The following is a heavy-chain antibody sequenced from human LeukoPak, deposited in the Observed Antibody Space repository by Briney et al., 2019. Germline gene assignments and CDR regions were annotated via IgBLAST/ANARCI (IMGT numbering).Heavy chain of an antibody. CDR3: ARGDYDYVWGSYHPLVGFDP. J-gene: IGHJ5*02. Sequence: ASVTVSCTASGYTFTSYAMHWVRQAPGQRLEWMGWINAGNGNTKYSQKFQGRVTITRDTSASTAYMELSSLRSEDTAVYYCARGDYDYVWGSYHPLVGFDPWGQGTLVTVSS. CDR2: INAGNGNT. D-gene: IGHD3-16*02. CDR1: GYTFTSYA. V-gene: IGHV1-3*01.